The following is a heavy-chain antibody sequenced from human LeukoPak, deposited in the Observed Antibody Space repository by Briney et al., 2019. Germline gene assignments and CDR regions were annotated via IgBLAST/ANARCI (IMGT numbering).Heavy chain of an antibody. CDR3: ARSGFWSGYGYYYYMDV. Sequence: ASVKVSCKASGGTFSSYAISWVRQAPGQGLEWMGGIIPIFGTANYAQKFQGRVTITTDESTSTAYMELSSLRSEDTAVYYCARSGFWSGYGYYYYMDVWGKGTTVTVSS. D-gene: IGHD3-3*01. CDR2: IIPIFGTA. J-gene: IGHJ6*03. CDR1: GGTFSSYA. V-gene: IGHV1-69*05.